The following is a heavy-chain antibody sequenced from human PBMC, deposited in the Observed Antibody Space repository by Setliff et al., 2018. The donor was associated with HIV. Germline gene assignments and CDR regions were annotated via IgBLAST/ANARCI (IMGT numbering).Heavy chain of an antibody. CDR2: IRDDGSDK. CDR1: GFTFSNYG. V-gene: IGHV3-30*02. J-gene: IGHJ4*02. CDR3: AKDRLLDGSSWYYLDY. D-gene: IGHD6-13*01. Sequence: PGGSLRLSCAASGFTFSNYGMHWVRQAPGKGLEWVAFIRDDGSDKYYVDSVKGRFTVSRDNSKNTLYPQMNSLRPEDTALYYCAKDRLLDGSSWYYLDYWGQGTLVTVSS.